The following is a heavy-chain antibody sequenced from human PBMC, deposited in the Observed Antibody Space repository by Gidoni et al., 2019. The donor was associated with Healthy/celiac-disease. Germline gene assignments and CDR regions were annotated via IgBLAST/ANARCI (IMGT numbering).Heavy chain of an antibody. Sequence: EVQLVESGGGMVKPGGSLRLSCAASGFTFRSHRINWVRQAPGKGLWWVSSISSSSSYIYYADSVKGRFTISRDNAKNSLYLQMNSLRAEDTAVYYCAREVIQLWPQYYYYGMDVWGQGTTVTVSS. CDR3: AREVIQLWPQYYYYGMDV. CDR1: GFTFRSHR. CDR2: ISSSSSYI. V-gene: IGHV3-21*01. J-gene: IGHJ6*02. D-gene: IGHD5-18*01.